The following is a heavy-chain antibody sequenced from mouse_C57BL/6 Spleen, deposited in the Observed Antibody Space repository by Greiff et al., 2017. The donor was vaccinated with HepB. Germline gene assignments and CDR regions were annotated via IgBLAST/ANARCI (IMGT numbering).Heavy chain of an antibody. CDR1: GYTFTSYW. V-gene: IGHV1-52*01. Sequence: VQLQQPGAELVRPGSSVKLSCKASGYTFTSYWMHWVKQRPIQGLEWIGNIDPSDSETHYNQKFKDKATLTVDKSSSTAYMQLSSLTSEDSAVYYCARSVDGYRYYFDYWGQGTTLTVSS. CDR3: ARSVDGYRYYFDY. J-gene: IGHJ2*01. CDR2: IDPSDSET. D-gene: IGHD2-3*01.